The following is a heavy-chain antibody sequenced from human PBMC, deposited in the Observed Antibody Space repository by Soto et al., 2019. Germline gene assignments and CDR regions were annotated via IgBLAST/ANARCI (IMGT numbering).Heavy chain of an antibody. D-gene: IGHD1-1*01. V-gene: IGHV4-61*01. Sequence: PSETLSLTCTVSGGSVSSGSYYWSWIRQPPGKGLEWIGYIYYSGSTNYNPSLKSRVTISVDTSKNQFSLKLSSVTAADTAVYYCAREQLENYYYYYGMDVWGQGTTVTVSS. CDR3: AREQLENYYYYYGMDV. CDR1: GGSVSSGSYY. CDR2: IYYSGST. J-gene: IGHJ6*02.